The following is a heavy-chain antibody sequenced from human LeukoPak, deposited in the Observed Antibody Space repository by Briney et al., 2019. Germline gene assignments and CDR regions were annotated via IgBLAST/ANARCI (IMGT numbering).Heavy chain of an antibody. CDR3: ARRGASCCDAFDI. J-gene: IGHJ3*02. D-gene: IGHD2-2*01. CDR2: IIAILGIA. CDR1: GGTFSSYA. Sequence: ASVKVSCKASGGTFSSYAISWVRQAPGQGLEWMGRIIAILGIANYAQKFQGRVTITADKSTSTAYMELSSLRSEDTAVYYCARRGASCCDAFDIWGQGTMVTVSS. V-gene: IGHV1-69*04.